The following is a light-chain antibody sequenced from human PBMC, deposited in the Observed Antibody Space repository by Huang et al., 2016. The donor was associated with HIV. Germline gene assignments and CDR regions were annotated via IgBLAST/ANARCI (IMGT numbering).Light chain of an antibody. CDR2: EAA. CDR1: QSVSSY. V-gene: IGKV3-11*01. CDR3: QQRSNWPGT. Sequence: EIVLTQSPATLSLSPGERATLSCRASQSVSSYLAWYQQKPGQAPRLLIYEAANRATGSPSRFSGSGSGTDFTLTISSLEPEDFAVYYCQQRSNWPGTFGQGTKVEIK. J-gene: IGKJ1*01.